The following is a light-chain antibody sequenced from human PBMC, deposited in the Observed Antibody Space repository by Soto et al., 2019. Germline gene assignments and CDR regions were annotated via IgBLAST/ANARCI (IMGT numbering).Light chain of an antibody. CDR2: AAS. V-gene: IGKV1-39*01. J-gene: IGKJ1*01. Sequence: DIQMTQSPSSLSASVGDRVTITCRANQTVITYLSWYQQILGKAPRLLVYAASTLQSGVPSRFNATGSGTAFSLTIHSLQPEDFAIYYCQQSYLTTWTFGQGTKVDIK. CDR1: QTVITY. CDR3: QQSYLTTWT.